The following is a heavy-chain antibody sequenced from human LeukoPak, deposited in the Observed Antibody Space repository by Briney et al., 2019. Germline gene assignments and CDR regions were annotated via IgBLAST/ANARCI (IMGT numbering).Heavy chain of an antibody. CDR3: ARHRPAYCSSTSCYGDYFDY. V-gene: IGHV5-51*01. D-gene: IGHD2-2*01. CDR2: VYPGDSDT. CDR1: GYSFTSYW. Sequence: LGESLKISCKGSGYSFTSYWIGWVRQMPGKGLEWMGIVYPGDSDTRYSPSFQGQVTISADKSISTAYLQWSSLKASDTAMYYCARHRPAYCSSTSCYGDYFDYWGQGTLVTVSS. J-gene: IGHJ4*02.